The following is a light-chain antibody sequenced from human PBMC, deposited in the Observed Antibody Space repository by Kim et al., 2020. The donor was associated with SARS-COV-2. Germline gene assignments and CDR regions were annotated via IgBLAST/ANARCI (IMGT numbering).Light chain of an antibody. CDR1: HGGVPSGHY. J-gene: IGLJ2*01. V-gene: IGLV7-46*01. CDR3: LLFYSGVQI. Sequence: PGGTVPLTCASRHGGVPSGHYPYWIQQKPGPAPRTLIYDTANKHSWTPARFSGSLLGGKAALTLSDAQPEDEAEYYCLLFYSGVQIFGGGTQLTVL. CDR2: DTA.